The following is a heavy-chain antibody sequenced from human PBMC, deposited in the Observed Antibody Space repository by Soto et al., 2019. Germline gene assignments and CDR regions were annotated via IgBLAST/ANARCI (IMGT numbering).Heavy chain of an antibody. CDR3: ARDPGSGSSWSFDY. J-gene: IGHJ4*02. V-gene: IGHV4-4*07. D-gene: IGHD6-13*01. CDR2: IYTSGST. Sequence: TSETLSLTCTVSGGSISSYYWSWIRQPAGKGLEWIGRIYTSGSTNYNPSLKSRVTMSVDTSKNQFSLKLSSVTAADTAVYYCARDPGSGSSWSFDYWGQGTLVTVSS. CDR1: GGSISSYY.